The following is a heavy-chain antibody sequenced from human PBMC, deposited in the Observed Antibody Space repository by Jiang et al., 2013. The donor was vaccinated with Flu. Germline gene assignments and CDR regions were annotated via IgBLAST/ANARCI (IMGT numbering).Heavy chain of an antibody. CDR1: GGSISSSSYY. CDR3: ARHKPAMVTRAYFDY. CDR2: IYYSGST. D-gene: IGHD5-18*01. Sequence: LLKPSETLSLTCTVSGGSISSSSYYWGWIRQPPGKGLEWIGSIYYSGSTYYNPSLKSRVTISVDTSKNQFSLKLSSVTAADTAVYYCARHKPAMVTRAYFDYWGQEPWSPSPQ. V-gene: IGHV4-39*01. J-gene: IGHJ4*01.